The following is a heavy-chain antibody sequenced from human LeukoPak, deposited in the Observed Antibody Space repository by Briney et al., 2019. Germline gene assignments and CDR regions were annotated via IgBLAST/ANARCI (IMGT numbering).Heavy chain of an antibody. D-gene: IGHD3-3*01. CDR3: AKRQDSITIFGVVIIGFDY. CDR2: ISGSGGST. Sequence: GGSLRLSCAASGFTFSSYAMSWVRQAPGKGLEWVSAISGSGGSTYYADSVKGRFTISRDNSKNTLYLQMNSLRAEDTAVYYCAKRQDSITIFGVVIIGFDYWGQGTLVTVSS. J-gene: IGHJ4*02. CDR1: GFTFSSYA. V-gene: IGHV3-23*01.